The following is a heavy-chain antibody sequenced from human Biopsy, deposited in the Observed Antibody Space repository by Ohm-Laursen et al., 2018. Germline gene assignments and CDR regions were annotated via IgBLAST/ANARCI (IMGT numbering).Heavy chain of an antibody. D-gene: IGHD3-10*01. Sequence: LSLTCAASGFTFSASAVHWVRQASGKGLEWVGRIRSKAKSYATAYAASVTGRFTISRDDSKNATYLQMNSLKTEDTAVYYCTLEGAGFDNWGQGTLVTVSS. CDR2: IRSKAKSYAT. V-gene: IGHV3-73*01. CDR1: GFTFSASA. CDR3: TLEGAGFDN. J-gene: IGHJ4*02.